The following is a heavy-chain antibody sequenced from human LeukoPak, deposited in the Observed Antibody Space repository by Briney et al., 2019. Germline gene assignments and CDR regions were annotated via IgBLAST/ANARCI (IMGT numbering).Heavy chain of an antibody. J-gene: IGHJ4*02. Sequence: SETLSLTCTVSGDSISGSSYYWGWIRQPPGEGLEWSGSIYHNGNIYYNPSLKSRVSISVDTSKNQFSLKLSSVTAADSAVYYCARHDRRTGSHFDYWGQGTLVTVSS. CDR2: IYHNGNI. D-gene: IGHD1-14*01. CDR1: GDSISGSSYY. CDR3: ARHDRRTGSHFDY. V-gene: IGHV4-39*01.